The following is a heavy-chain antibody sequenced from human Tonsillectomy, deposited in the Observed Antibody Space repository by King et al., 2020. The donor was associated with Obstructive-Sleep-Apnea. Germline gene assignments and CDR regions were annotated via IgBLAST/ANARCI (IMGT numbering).Heavy chain of an antibody. V-gene: IGHV3-30*02. CDR2: IRYDGSNK. J-gene: IGHJ6*02. CDR3: AKDPTNYDILTSDYYYYGMDV. CDR1: GFTFSNYG. D-gene: IGHD3-9*01. Sequence: HVQLVESGGGVVQPGRSLRLSCAASGFTFSNYGMHWVRQAPGKGLEWVAFIRYDGSNKYYVDSVKGRFTISRDNSKNTLYLQMNSLRAEDTAVYYCAKDPTNYDILTSDYYYYGMDVWGQGTTVTVSS.